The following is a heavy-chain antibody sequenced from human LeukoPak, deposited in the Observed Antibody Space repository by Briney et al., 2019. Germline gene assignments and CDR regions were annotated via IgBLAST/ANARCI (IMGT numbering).Heavy chain of an antibody. CDR1: GFSFGSYW. Sequence: PGGSLRLSCTTTGFSFGSYWMSWVRQAPGKGLEWVSYISSSGSTIYYADSVKGRFTISRDNAKNSLYLQMNSLRAEDTAVYYCARSLYTIFGVVRSYYFDYWGQGTLVTVSS. D-gene: IGHD3-3*01. J-gene: IGHJ4*02. CDR3: ARSLYTIFGVVRSYYFDY. CDR2: ISSSGSTI. V-gene: IGHV3-48*04.